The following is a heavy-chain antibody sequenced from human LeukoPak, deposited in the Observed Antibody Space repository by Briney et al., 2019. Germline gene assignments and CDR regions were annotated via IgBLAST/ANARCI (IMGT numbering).Heavy chain of an antibody. CDR2: INHSGST. D-gene: IGHD6-6*01. Sequence: SETLSLTCAVYGGSFSGYYWSWIRQPPGKGLEWIGEINHSGSTNYNPSLKSRVTISVDTSKNQFSLKLSSVTAADTAVYYCGARRAFDIWGRGTMVTVSS. J-gene: IGHJ3*02. CDR1: GGSFSGYY. CDR3: GARRAFDI. V-gene: IGHV4-34*01.